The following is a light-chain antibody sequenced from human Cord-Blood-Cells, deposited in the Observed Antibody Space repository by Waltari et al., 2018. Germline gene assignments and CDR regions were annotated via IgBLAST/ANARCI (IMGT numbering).Light chain of an antibody. CDR3: QQYYSTPLT. CDR2: CAS. V-gene: IGKV4-1*01. CDR1: QSVLYSSNNKNY. Sequence: DIVMTQSPDSLAVSLGERATINCKSSQSVLYSSNNKNYEAWYQQKQGQPPRLLIYCASTRESGVPDRCSGSGSGAAFSLTISSLQAEDVAVDYCQQYYSTPLTFGPGTKVDI. J-gene: IGKJ3*01.